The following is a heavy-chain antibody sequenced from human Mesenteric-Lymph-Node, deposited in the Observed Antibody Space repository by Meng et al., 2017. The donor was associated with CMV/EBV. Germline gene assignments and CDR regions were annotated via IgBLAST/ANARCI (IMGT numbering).Heavy chain of an antibody. Sequence: GESLKISCAASGFTFSSYGMHWVRQAPGKGLEWVAVIWYDGSNKYYADSVKGRFTISRDNAKNTLYLQMNSLRAEDTAVYYCARVMRYSNYDYWGQGTLVTVSS. CDR1: GFTFSSYG. V-gene: IGHV3-33*01. J-gene: IGHJ4*02. D-gene: IGHD4-11*01. CDR3: ARVMRYSNYDY. CDR2: IWYDGSNK.